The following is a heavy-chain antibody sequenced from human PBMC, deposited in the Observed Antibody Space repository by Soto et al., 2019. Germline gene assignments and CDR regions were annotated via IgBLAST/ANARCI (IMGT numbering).Heavy chain of an antibody. CDR1: GGTFSSYA. Sequence: QVQLVQSRAEVKKPGSSVKVSCKASGGTFSSYAISWVRQAPGQGLEWMGGIIPIVGTANYAQKFQGRVTITADESTSTAYMELGSMRSEDTAVYYCASANLRIAAAGTYFDYWGQGTLVTVSS. CDR2: IIPIVGTA. D-gene: IGHD6-13*01. V-gene: IGHV1-69*12. CDR3: ASANLRIAAAGTYFDY. J-gene: IGHJ4*02.